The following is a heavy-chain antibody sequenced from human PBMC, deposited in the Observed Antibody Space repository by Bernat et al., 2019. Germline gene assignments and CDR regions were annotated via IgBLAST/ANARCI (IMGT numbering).Heavy chain of an antibody. CDR3: TRGPYNWVPYDY. J-gene: IGHJ4*02. D-gene: IGHD1-20*01. CDR2: IRSKAYGGTT. CDR1: GFTFSSYS. Sequence: EVQLVESGGGLVKPGGSLRLSCAASGFTFSSYSMNWVRQAPGKGLEWVGFIRSKAYGGTTEYAASVKGRFTISRDDSKSIAYLQMNSLKTEDTAVYYCTRGPYNWVPYDYWGQGTLVTVSS. V-gene: IGHV3-49*04.